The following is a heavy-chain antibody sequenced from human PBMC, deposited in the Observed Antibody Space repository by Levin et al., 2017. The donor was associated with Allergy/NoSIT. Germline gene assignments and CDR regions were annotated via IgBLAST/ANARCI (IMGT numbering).Heavy chain of an antibody. V-gene: IGHV5-51*01. D-gene: IGHD1-26*01. CDR3: ARLKEQWEFDY. CDR2: IYPGDSNT. J-gene: IGHJ4*02. CDR1: GYRFTNFW. Sequence: GESLKISCKASGYRFTNFWIGWVRQMPGKGLEWMGIIYPGDSNTRYSPSFQGQVTMSAGKSISTAYLQWGSLKASDTAIYFCARLKEQWEFDYWGQGTLVTVSA.